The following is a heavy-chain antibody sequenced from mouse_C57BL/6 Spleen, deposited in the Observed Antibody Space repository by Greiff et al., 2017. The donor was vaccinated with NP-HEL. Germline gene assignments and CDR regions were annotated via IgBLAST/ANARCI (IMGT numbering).Heavy chain of an antibody. CDR3: ARDGNYENFDV. D-gene: IGHD2-1*01. CDR1: GYTFTSYW. Sequence: VQLQQPGAELVRPGSSVKLSCKASGYTFTSYWMHWVKQRPIQGLEWIGNIDPSDSETHYNQKFKDKATLTVDKSSSTAYMQLSSLTSEDSAVYYCARDGNYENFDVWGTGTTVTVSS. V-gene: IGHV1-52*01. CDR2: IDPSDSET. J-gene: IGHJ1*03.